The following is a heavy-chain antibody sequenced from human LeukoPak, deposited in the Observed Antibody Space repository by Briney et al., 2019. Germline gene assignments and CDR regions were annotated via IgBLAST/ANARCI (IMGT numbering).Heavy chain of an antibody. Sequence: GGSLRLSCAASGFGFRSYAMHWVRQAPGKGLEYVSSISNNGGRTFYANSVKGRFTISRDNSRNTLFLQMDSLRAEDMAVYYCVRELRGGEWYTFDYWGQGTLVIVSS. D-gene: IGHD3-3*01. CDR2: ISNNGGRT. CDR3: VRELRGGEWYTFDY. V-gene: IGHV3-64*01. CDR1: GFGFRSYA. J-gene: IGHJ4*02.